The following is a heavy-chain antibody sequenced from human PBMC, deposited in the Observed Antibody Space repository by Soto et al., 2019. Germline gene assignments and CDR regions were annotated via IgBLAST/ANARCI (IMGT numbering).Heavy chain of an antibody. D-gene: IGHD3-22*01. V-gene: IGHV4-59*08. CDR1: GGSMNTYY. J-gene: IGHJ4*02. CDR3: GRLGGYYQAFDQ. CDR2: IYYSGST. Sequence: PSETLSLTCTVSGGSMNTYYWGWFRQPPGKGLEWVGYIYYSGSTTYSPSLKSRVTISVDTSKNQFSLKLDSVTAADTAVYYCGRLGGYYQAFDQWGQGSLVTVSS.